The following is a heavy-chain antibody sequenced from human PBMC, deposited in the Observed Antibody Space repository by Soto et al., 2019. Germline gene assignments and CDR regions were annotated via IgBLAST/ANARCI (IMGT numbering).Heavy chain of an antibody. CDR2: IYYSGST. J-gene: IGHJ6*03. V-gene: IGHV4-59*01. CDR3: ARRVGWQLVDYYSYSRDV. D-gene: IGHD6-6*01. CDR1: GGSISSYY. Sequence: QVQLQESGPGLVKPSETLSLTCTVSGGSISSYYWSWIRQPPGKGLEWIGYIYYSGSTNYNPSLKSRVTRSLDTSKNQFSLKLSSVTAADTAVYYCARRVGWQLVDYYSYSRDVWGKGTTVTVSS.